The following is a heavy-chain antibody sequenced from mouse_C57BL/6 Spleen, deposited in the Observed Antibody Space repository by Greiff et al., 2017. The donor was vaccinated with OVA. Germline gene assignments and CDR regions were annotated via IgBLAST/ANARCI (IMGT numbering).Heavy chain of an antibody. V-gene: IGHV5-16*01. Sequence: EVMLVESEGGLVQPGSSMKLSCTASGFTFSDYYMAWVRQVPEKGLEWVANINYDGSSTYYLDSLKSRFIISRDNAKNILYLQMSSLKSEDTATYYCATLTANWYFDVWGTGTTVTVSS. CDR1: GFTFSDYY. CDR2: INYDGSST. D-gene: IGHD1-2*01. J-gene: IGHJ1*03. CDR3: ATLTANWYFDV.